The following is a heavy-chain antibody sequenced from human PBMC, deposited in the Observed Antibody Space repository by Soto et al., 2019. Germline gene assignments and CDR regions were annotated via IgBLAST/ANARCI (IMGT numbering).Heavy chain of an antibody. CDR1: GYTFTSYG. V-gene: IGHV1-18*04. D-gene: IGHD2-15*01. CDR2: ISAYNGNT. Sequence: ASVKVSCKASGYTFTSYGISWVRQTPGQGLEWMGWISAYNGNTNYAQKLQGRVTMTTDTSTSTAYMELRSLRSDDTAVYYCARACSGGSCYWAAGYWGQGTLVTV. J-gene: IGHJ4*02. CDR3: ARACSGGSCYWAAGY.